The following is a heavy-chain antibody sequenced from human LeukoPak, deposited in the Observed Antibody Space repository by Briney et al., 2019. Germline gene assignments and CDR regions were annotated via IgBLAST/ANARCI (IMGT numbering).Heavy chain of an antibody. D-gene: IGHD3-10*01. Sequence: PSETLSLTCTVSGGSISSYYWSWIRQPAGKGLEWIGRIYTSGSTNYNPSLKSRVTMSVDTSKNQFSLKLSSVTAADTAVYYCARANFGSGGYYPRLNNWFDPWGQGTLVTVSS. CDR1: GGSISSYY. CDR3: ARANFGSGGYYPRLNNWFDP. CDR2: IYTSGST. V-gene: IGHV4-4*07. J-gene: IGHJ5*02.